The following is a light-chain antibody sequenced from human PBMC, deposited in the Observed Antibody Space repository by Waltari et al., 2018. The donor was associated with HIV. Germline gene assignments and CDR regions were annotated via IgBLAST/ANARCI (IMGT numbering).Light chain of an antibody. Sequence: QSALTQPASVSGSPGQSITISCTGTSSDLGSYDLVSWYQQHPGTAPNVMIYEVSNRPSGVSNRFSGSKSGNTASLIISGLQAEDEADYYCCSYASGSTFVFGTGTKVTVL. CDR3: CSYASGSTFV. CDR2: EVS. J-gene: IGLJ1*01. V-gene: IGLV2-23*02. CDR1: SSDLGSYDL.